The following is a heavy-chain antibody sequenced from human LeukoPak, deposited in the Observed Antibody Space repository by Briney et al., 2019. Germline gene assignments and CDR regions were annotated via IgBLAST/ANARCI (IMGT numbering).Heavy chain of an antibody. V-gene: IGHV1-18*01. Sequence: ASVKVSCKASGYTFTSYDINWVRQAPGQGLEWMGWINPYNTNTNYAQKLQGRVTMTTDTSTSTAYMELRSLRSDDTAVYYCARGMEPYYYMDVWGKGTTVTVSS. CDR1: GYTFTSYD. CDR2: INPYNTNT. J-gene: IGHJ6*03. D-gene: IGHD1-26*01. CDR3: ARGMEPYYYMDV.